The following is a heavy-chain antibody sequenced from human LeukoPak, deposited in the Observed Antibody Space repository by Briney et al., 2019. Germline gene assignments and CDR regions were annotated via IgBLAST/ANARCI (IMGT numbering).Heavy chain of an antibody. D-gene: IGHD3-16*01. CDR2: IYASGNT. Sequence: SETLSLTCSVSGASISSYYWTWLRQPAGKGLEWIGRIYASGNTDYNPSLKSRVTMSVDTSKNQFSLKLSSMTAADTAIYYCARVRLQPGTRLLIPNYFDYWGRGTLVTVSS. J-gene: IGHJ4*02. CDR3: ARVRLQPGTRLLIPNYFDY. CDR1: GASISSYY. V-gene: IGHV4-4*07.